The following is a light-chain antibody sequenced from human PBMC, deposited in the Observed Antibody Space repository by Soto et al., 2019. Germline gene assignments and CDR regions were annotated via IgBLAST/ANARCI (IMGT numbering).Light chain of an antibody. V-gene: IGKV3-20*01. CDR2: AAS. CDR3: QQYGPSPMYT. Sequence: EVVLTQSPGTLSLSPGERATLSCRTSQSVSGIYLAWYQQKPAQAPRLLIHAASNRATGIPDRFSGSGSGTDFTLTISRLEPEDSAVYYCQQYGPSPMYTFGQGTKLEIK. J-gene: IGKJ2*01. CDR1: QSVSGIY.